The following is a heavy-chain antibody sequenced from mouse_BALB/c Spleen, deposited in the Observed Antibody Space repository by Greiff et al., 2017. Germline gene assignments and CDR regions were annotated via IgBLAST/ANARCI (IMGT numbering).Heavy chain of an antibody. CDR2: INSNGGST. Sequence: EVMLVESGGGLVKPGGSLKLSCAASGFTFSSYGMSWVRQTPDKRLELVATINSNGGSTYYPDSVKGRFTISRDNAKNTLYLQMSSLKSEDTAMYYCARDWGFPDYWGQGTTLTVSS. J-gene: IGHJ2*01. CDR1: GFTFSSYG. CDR3: ARDWGFPDY. V-gene: IGHV5-6-3*01.